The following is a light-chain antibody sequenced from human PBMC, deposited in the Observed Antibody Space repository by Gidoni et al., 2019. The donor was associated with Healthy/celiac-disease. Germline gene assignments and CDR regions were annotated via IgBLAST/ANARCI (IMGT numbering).Light chain of an antibody. Sequence: DIPNDQFPSTLSASVGDRVTITCRASQSISSWLDWYQQKPGKAPKLLIYDASSLESGVPSRFSGSGSGTEFTLTISSLQPDDFATYYCQQYNSYSRTFGQGTKVEIK. J-gene: IGKJ1*01. CDR1: QSISSW. CDR3: QQYNSYSRT. CDR2: DAS. V-gene: IGKV1-5*01.